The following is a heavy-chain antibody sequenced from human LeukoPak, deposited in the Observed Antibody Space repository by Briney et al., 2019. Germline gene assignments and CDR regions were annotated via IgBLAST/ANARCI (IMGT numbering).Heavy chain of an antibody. V-gene: IGHV4-59*12. J-gene: IGHJ4*02. CDR2: IYYSGST. D-gene: IGHD4-17*01. CDR1: GGSISSYY. Sequence: SETLSLTCTVSGGSISSYYWTWIRQPPGKGLEWIGYIYYSGSTNYNPSLKSRVTLSVDTSKNQFSLKLSSVTAADTAVYYCARDPPVGTVTEGVFDYWGQGTLVTVSS. CDR3: ARDPPVGTVTEGVFDY.